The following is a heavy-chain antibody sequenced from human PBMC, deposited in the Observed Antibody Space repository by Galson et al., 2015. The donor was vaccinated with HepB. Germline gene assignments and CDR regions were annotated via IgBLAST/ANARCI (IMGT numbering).Heavy chain of an antibody. D-gene: IGHD1-26*01. Sequence: SLRLSCAASGFTFSSYGMHWVRQAPGKGLEWVAVIWYDGSNKYYADSVKGRFTISRDNSKNTLYLQMNSLRAEDTAVYYCARTRGGGSYRSYYYYGMDVWGQGTTVTVSS. V-gene: IGHV3-33*01. CDR1: GFTFSSYG. CDR2: IWYDGSNK. CDR3: ARTRGGGSYRSYYYYGMDV. J-gene: IGHJ6*02.